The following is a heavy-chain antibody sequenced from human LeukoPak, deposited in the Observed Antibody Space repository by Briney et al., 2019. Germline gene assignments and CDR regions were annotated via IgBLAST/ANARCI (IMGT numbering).Heavy chain of an antibody. CDR3: ARMVPYNWFDP. D-gene: IGHD3-10*01. CDR1: GGSISSYY. V-gene: IGHV4-59*12. J-gene: IGHJ5*02. CDR2: IYYSGST. Sequence: SETLSLTCTVSGGSISSYYWSWIRQPPGTGLEWIGYIYYSGSTNYNPSLKSRVTISVDTSKNQFSLKLSSVTAADTAVYYCARMVPYNWFDPWGQGTLVTASS.